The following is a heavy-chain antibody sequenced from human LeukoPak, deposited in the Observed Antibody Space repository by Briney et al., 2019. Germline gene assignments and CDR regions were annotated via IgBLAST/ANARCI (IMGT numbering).Heavy chain of an antibody. J-gene: IGHJ4*02. Sequence: GGSLRLSCAASGFTFSSYRMNWVRQAPGKGLEWVSYISRSSSTIHYADSVKGRFTISRDNAKNSLYLQMNSLRDEDTAVYYCGKYVNGGEKGFDCWGQGILVTVSS. CDR3: GKYVNGGEKGFDC. CDR2: ISRSSSTI. CDR1: GFTFSSYR. V-gene: IGHV3-48*02. D-gene: IGHD2-8*01.